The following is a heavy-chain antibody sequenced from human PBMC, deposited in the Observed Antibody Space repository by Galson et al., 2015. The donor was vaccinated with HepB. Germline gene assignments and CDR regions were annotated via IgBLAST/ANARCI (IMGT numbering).Heavy chain of an antibody. D-gene: IGHD4-17*01. V-gene: IGHV3-74*03. Sequence: SLRLSCAASGFAISNYWMHWVRQVPGKGLVWVSRIKSDGTSITYADSVMGRFTISRDNARNMVFLQMNSLRAEDTAIYYCTRVQTGNYGRFGSWGQGTLVTVSS. J-gene: IGHJ4*02. CDR2: IKSDGTSI. CDR3: TRVQTGNYGRFGS. CDR1: GFAISNYW.